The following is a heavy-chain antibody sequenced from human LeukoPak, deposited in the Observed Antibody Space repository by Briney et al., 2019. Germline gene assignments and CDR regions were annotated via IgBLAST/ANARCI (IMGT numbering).Heavy chain of an antibody. CDR3: ARHSDSPNYPDTDSFDL. Sequence: PGGSLRLSCGASGFSISNYYMFWARQAPGKGLEWVSVIYATGNTYYANSVKGRFTISRDNSENTLYLQMNSLRVGDTAVYYCARHSDSPNYPDTDSFDLWGQGTTVTVSS. CDR2: IYATGNT. CDR1: GFSISNYY. D-gene: IGHD3-22*01. V-gene: IGHV3-53*01. J-gene: IGHJ3*01.